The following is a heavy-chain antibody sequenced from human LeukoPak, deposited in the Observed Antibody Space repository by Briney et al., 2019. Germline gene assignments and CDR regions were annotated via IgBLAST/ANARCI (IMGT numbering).Heavy chain of an antibody. J-gene: IGHJ6*02. Sequence: ASVKVSCKASGYTFTIYGISWVRQAPGQGLEWMGWISAYNGNTNYAQKLQGRVTMTTDTSTSTAYMELRSLRSDDTAVYYCARDDRVTIFGVVINLYYYYYGMDVWGQGTTVTVSS. CDR1: GYTFTIYG. CDR3: ARDDRVTIFGVVINLYYYYYGMDV. D-gene: IGHD3-3*01. V-gene: IGHV1-18*01. CDR2: ISAYNGNT.